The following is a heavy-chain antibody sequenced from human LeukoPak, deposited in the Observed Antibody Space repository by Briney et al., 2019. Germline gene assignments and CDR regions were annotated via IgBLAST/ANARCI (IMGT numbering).Heavy chain of an antibody. D-gene: IGHD6-19*01. CDR3: AKDPSGWYCLDY. CDR2: ISGSGVST. Sequence: GGSLRLSCAASGFTFSSYAMSWVRQAPGKGLEWVSAISGSGVSTYYADSVKGRFTISRDNSKNTLHLQMNSLRTEDTAIYYCAKDPSGWYCLDYCGQGTLVTVSS. J-gene: IGHJ4*02. CDR1: GFTFSSYA. V-gene: IGHV3-23*01.